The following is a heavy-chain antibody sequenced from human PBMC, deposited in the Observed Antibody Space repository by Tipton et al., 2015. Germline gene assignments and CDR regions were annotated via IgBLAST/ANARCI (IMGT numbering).Heavy chain of an antibody. Sequence: SLRLSCTASGFSFNNYGMHWVRQAPGKGLEWVAVISYDGSNKYYADSVKGRFTISRDNFKNTLYLQMNSLRVEDTAVYYCARDYGDYVDAYFYYGMDVWGQGTTVTVSS. CDR3: ARDYGDYVDAYFYYGMDV. CDR1: GFSFNNYG. V-gene: IGHV3-30*03. CDR2: ISYDGSNK. J-gene: IGHJ6*02. D-gene: IGHD4-17*01.